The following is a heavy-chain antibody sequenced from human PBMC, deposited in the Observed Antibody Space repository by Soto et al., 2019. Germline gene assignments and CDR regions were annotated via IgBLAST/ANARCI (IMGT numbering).Heavy chain of an antibody. V-gene: IGHV3-48*01. CDR3: LNGDYY. J-gene: IGHJ4*02. CDR2: INSGSTSI. Sequence: EEHLVESGGGLVQPGGSLRLSCAASGFTFSSHVMYWVRQAPGKGLEWVSSINSGSTSIYYADSVKGRFTISRDNGKNSLYLQMSSRRAYDTAVYYCLNGDYYVGQGTLVTVSS. CDR1: GFTFSSHV. D-gene: IGHD4-17*01.